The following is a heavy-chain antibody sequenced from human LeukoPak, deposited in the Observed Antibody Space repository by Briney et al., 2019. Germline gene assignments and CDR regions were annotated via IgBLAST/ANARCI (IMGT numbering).Heavy chain of an antibody. Sequence: ASVKVSCKASGYTFTGYFIHWVRQAPGQGVEWMVWIYPTRSGTNYEQKFQGRVTMTKGTSISTACMELSRLRSDDTAVYYCARDREVELQEGVDYWGEGTLVTVSS. CDR1: GYTFTGYF. J-gene: IGHJ4*02. CDR2: IYPTRSGT. V-gene: IGHV1-2*02. D-gene: IGHD1-7*01. CDR3: ARDREVELQEGVDY.